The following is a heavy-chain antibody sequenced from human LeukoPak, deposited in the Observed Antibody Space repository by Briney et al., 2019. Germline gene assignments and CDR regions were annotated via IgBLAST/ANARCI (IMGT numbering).Heavy chain of an antibody. CDR3: AKDRIGVAAPKAYFDY. CDR1: TFTVSTNY. Sequence: PGGSLRLSCAASTFTVSTNYMTWVRQARGKGLEWVSMIYTGGSPYYTDSVKGRFPISRDTSKNTVSLQMNSLRVEDTAVYYCAKDRIGVAAPKAYFDYWGQGTLVTVSS. D-gene: IGHD6-19*01. V-gene: IGHV3-66*02. J-gene: IGHJ4*02. CDR2: IYTGGSP.